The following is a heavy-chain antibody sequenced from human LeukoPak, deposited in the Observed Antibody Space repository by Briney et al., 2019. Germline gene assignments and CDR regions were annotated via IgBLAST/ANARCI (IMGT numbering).Heavy chain of an antibody. D-gene: IGHD6-19*01. J-gene: IGHJ3*02. CDR2: IYHSGST. CDR3: ATEIAVAGDDAFDI. CDR1: GYSISSGYY. Sequence: PSETLSLTCAVSGYSISSGYYWGWIRQPPGKGLEWIGSIYHSGSTYYNPSLKSRVTISVDTSKNQFSLKLSSVTAADTAVYYCATEIAVAGDDAFDIWGQGTMVTVSS. V-gene: IGHV4-38-2*01.